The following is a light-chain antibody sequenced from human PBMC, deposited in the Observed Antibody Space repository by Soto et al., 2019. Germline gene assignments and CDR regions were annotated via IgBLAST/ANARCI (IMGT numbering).Light chain of an antibody. V-gene: IGKV1-33*01. CDR2: DAS. J-gene: IGKJ5*01. CDR3: QQYDNLPLT. Sequence: DIQMTQSLSSLSASVGHRVTITCQASQDISNYLNWYQQKPGKAPKLLIYDASNLQRGVPSRFSGSGSGTDFTFTISSLQPEDIATYYCQQYDNLPLTFGQGTRLEIK. CDR1: QDISNY.